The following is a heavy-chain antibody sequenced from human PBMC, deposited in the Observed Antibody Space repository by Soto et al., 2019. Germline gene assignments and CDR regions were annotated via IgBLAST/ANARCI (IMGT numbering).Heavy chain of an antibody. CDR1: GFTFSNFA. Sequence: PGGSRRLSCAASGFTFSNFAMHWVRQAPGKGLEWVAFISYDGSSKYYADSVKGRFTISRDNSKSTLYLQLNSLRADDTAVYYCXRDRSVTYFYYYYGLDVWGQGTTVTVSS. CDR2: ISYDGSSK. CDR3: XRDRSVTYFYYYYGLDV. D-gene: IGHD4-4*01. V-gene: IGHV3-30-3*01. J-gene: IGHJ6*02.